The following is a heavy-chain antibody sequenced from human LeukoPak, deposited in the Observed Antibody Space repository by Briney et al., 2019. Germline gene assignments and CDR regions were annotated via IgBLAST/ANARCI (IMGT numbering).Heavy chain of an antibody. CDR2: IYSGGST. CDR3: ARDFAVTTGYYYYYYMDV. CDR1: GFTVSSNY. D-gene: IGHD4-11*01. J-gene: IGHJ6*03. V-gene: IGHV3-66*02. Sequence: PGGSLRLSCAASGFTVSSNYMSWVRQAPGKGLEWVSVIYSGGSTYYADSVKGRFTISRDNSKNTLYLQMNSLRAEDTAVYYCARDFAVTTGYYYYYYMDVWGKGTTVTVSS.